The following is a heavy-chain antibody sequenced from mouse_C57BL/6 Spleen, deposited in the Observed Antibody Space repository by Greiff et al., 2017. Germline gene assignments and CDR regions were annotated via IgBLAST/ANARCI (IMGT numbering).Heavy chain of an antibody. Sequence: QVQLQQSGAELVKPGASVKMSCKASGYTFTSYWITWVKQRPGQGLEWIGKIHPNSGSTNYNEKFKSKATLTVDKSSSTAYMQLSSLTSEDSAVYYCARILYDYDGYWGQGTLVTVSA. J-gene: IGHJ3*01. D-gene: IGHD2-4*01. CDR3: ARILYDYDGY. CDR1: GYTFTSYW. V-gene: IGHV1-55*01. CDR2: IHPNSGST.